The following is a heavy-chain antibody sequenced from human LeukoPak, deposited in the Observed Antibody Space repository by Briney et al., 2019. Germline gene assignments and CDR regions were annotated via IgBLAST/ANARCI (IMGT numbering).Heavy chain of an antibody. Sequence: GGSLRLSCAASGFSFRSYFMYWVRQAPGKGLVWVSRIKTDGSETDYADSVKGRFTISRDNAKNTLYMQMNSLREEDTAVYYCVSYNWNYPDYWGQGTLVTVAS. J-gene: IGHJ4*02. CDR1: GFSFRSYF. D-gene: IGHD1-7*01. V-gene: IGHV3-74*01. CDR2: IKTDGSET. CDR3: VSYNWNYPDY.